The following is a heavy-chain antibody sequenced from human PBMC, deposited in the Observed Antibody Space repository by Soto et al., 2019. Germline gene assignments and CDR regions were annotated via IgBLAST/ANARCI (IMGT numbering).Heavy chain of an antibody. CDR2: IIPIFGTA. J-gene: IGHJ6*02. D-gene: IGHD3-9*01. Sequence: ASVKVSCKASGGTFSSYAISWVRQAPGQGLEWMGGIIPIFGTANYAQKFQGRVTITADESTSTAYMELSSLRSEDTAVYYCARGGYDILKHYYYGMDVWGQGTTVTVSS. CDR1: GGTFSSYA. CDR3: ARGGYDILKHYYYGMDV. V-gene: IGHV1-69*13.